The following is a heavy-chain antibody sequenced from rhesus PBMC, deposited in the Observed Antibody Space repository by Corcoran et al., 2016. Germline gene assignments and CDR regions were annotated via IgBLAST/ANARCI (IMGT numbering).Heavy chain of an antibody. V-gene: IGHV3S18*01. CDR2: MSYTGGST. J-gene: IGHJ4*01. Sequence: EVQLVESGGGLAKPGGSLRLPCAALGFIFSDYYMTWVRQAPGKGLEWVSGMSYTGGSTYYADSVKGRFTISRENAKNTLYLQMDSLRAEDTAVYYCARDYSGSWNGFDYWDQGVLVTVSS. D-gene: IGHD6-25*01. CDR1: GFIFSDYY. CDR3: ARDYSGSWNGFDY.